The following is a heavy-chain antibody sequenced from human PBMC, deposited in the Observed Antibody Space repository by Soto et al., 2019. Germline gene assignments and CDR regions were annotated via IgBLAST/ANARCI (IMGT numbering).Heavy chain of an antibody. CDR1: GYTFSAYY. D-gene: IGHD3-16*01. V-gene: IGHV1-2*02. J-gene: IGHJ4*02. CDR2: INPSNEIT. CDR3: MRGGGGDSPIDY. Sequence: GASVKVSCKTSGYTFSAYYVHWARRAPGRGFQWLGWINPSNEITTFSEFFQGRITMTRDTSTNTVHMELNMLTSDDTAVYFWMRGGGGDSPIDYWGQGTQVTVSS.